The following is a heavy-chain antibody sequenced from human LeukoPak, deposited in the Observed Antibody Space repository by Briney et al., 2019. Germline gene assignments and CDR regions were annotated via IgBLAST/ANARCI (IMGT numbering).Heavy chain of an antibody. Sequence: GGSLRLSCAASGFTFSSYAMHWVRQAPGKGLEYVSAISGNGGSTYYANSVKGRFTISRDNSKNTLYLQMGSLRAEDMAVYYCARPSSQWELLLPLDYWGQGTLVTASS. J-gene: IGHJ4*02. CDR3: ARPSSQWELLLPLDY. CDR1: GFTFSSYA. CDR2: ISGNGGST. D-gene: IGHD1-26*01. V-gene: IGHV3-64*01.